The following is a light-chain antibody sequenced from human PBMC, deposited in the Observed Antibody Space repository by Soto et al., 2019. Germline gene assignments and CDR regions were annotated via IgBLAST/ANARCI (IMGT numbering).Light chain of an antibody. J-gene: IGLJ2*01. CDR2: EVS. V-gene: IGLV2-8*01. CDR1: SSDVGGYNY. CDR3: SSYAGSNNFVV. Sequence: QSALTQPPSASGSPGQSVTISCTGTSSDVGGYNYVSWYQQHSGKAPNLMIYEVSKRPSGVPDRFSGSKSGNTASLTVSGLQAEDEGDYYCSSYAGSNNFVVFGGGTQLTVL.